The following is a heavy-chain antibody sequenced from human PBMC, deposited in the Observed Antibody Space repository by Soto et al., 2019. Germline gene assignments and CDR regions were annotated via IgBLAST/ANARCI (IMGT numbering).Heavy chain of an antibody. CDR2: FDPEDGET. CDR3: ASSIFGVVRYVMAF. Sequence: ASVNVACKVAGYTLTELSMHWVRQAPGKGLEWMGGFDPEDGETIYAQKFQGRVTMTEDTSTDTAYMELSSLRSEDTAVYYCASSIFGVVRYVMAFWGQRTTVTVS. V-gene: IGHV1-24*01. D-gene: IGHD3-3*01. CDR1: GYTLTELS. J-gene: IGHJ6*02.